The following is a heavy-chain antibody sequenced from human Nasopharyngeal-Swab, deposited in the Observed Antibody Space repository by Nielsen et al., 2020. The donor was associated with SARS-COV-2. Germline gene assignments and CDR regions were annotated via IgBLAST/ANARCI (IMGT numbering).Heavy chain of an antibody. CDR2: ISGDGDSA. V-gene: IGHV3-43*02. CDR3: AKPFWSGYYSGDSFDF. J-gene: IGHJ3*01. D-gene: IGHD3-3*01. Sequence: VCQAPGKGLEWVSLISGDGDSASYRDSVKGRFTISRENNKNSLYLQMNSLTVEDTALYYCAKPFWSGYYSGDSFDFWGQGTMVTVSS.